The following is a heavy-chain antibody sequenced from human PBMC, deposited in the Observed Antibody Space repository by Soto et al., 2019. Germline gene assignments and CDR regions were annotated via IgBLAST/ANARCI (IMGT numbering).Heavy chain of an antibody. CDR3: ARPHFMEAAAGSDYYYYGMDV. CDR1: GGSISSSNW. CDR2: IYHSGST. V-gene: IGHV4-4*02. Sequence: SETLSLTCAVSGGSISSSNWWSWVRQPPGEGLEWIGEIYHSGSTNYNPSLKSRVTISVDKSKNQFSLKLSSVTAADTAVYYCARPHFMEAAAGSDYYYYGMDVWGQGTTVTVSS. J-gene: IGHJ6*02. D-gene: IGHD6-13*01.